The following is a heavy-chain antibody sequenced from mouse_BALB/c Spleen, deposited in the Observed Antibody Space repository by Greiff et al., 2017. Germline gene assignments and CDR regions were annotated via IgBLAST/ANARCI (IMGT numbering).Heavy chain of an antibody. CDR2: IWAGGST. CDR3: ARERRITTVVAPFDY. V-gene: IGHV2-9*02. CDR1: GFSLTSYG. D-gene: IGHD1-1*01. J-gene: IGHJ2*01. Sequence: VKLQESGPGLVAPSQSLSITCTVSGFSLTSYGVHWVRQPPGKGLEWLGVIWAGGSTNYNSALMSRLSISKDNSKSQVFLKMNSLQTDDTAMYYCARERRITTVVAPFDYWGQGTTLTVSS.